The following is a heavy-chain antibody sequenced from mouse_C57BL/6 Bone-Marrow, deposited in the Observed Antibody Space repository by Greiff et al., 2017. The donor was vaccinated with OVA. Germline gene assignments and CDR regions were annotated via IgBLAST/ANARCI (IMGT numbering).Heavy chain of an antibody. CDR2: SRNKANDYTT. CDR3: ARDDYYWYFDV. V-gene: IGHV7-1*01. Sequence: EVKLVESGGGLVQSGRSLRLPCATSGFTFSDFYMEWVRQAPEKGLEWIAASRNKANDYTTEYSASVKGRFIVSRDTSQSILYLQMNALRAEDTAIYYCARDDYYWYFDVWGTGTTVTVSS. CDR1: GFTFSDFY. J-gene: IGHJ1*03.